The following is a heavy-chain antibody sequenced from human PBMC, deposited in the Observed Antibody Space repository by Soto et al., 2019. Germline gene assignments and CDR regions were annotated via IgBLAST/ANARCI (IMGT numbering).Heavy chain of an antibody. J-gene: IGHJ4*02. CDR3: ARIIYSSFDY. D-gene: IGHD5-18*01. Sequence: SETLSLTCTFSGCSISSGGYYWSWIRQYPGKGLEWIGYIYNSGNTYYNPSLRGRVTISVDTSKNQFSLELSSVTAADTAVYYCARIIYSSFDYWGQGTLVTVSS. CDR1: GCSISSGGYY. V-gene: IGHV4-31*03. CDR2: IYNSGNT.